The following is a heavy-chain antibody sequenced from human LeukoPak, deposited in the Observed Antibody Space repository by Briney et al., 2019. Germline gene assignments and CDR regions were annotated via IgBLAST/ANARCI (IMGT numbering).Heavy chain of an antibody. Sequence: SGRSLRLSCAASGFTLDDYAMHWVRQAPGKGLEWVSGISWNSGSIGYADSVKGRFTISRDNAENSLYLQMNSLRAEDTALYYCAKDLGYCSSTSCYAGAGYYYYGMDVWGQGTTVTVSS. V-gene: IGHV3-9*01. CDR2: ISWNSGSI. D-gene: IGHD2-2*01. CDR1: GFTLDDYA. J-gene: IGHJ6*02. CDR3: AKDLGYCSSTSCYAGAGYYYYGMDV.